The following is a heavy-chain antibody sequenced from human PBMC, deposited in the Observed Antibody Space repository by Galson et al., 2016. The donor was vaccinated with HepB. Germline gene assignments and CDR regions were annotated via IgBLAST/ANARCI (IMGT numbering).Heavy chain of an antibody. CDR1: GLNFSPYG. CDR2: ISHDGSNR. V-gene: IGHV3-30*04. Sequence: SLRLSCAASGLNFSPYGMHWVRQAPGKGLEWVGGISHDGSNRYHAHSVKGRFTISRDNAKQTLFLQMNSLRAEDTAVYYCARELEKWVSTYGAFDSWGQGTLVTVSS. CDR3: ARELEKWVSTYGAFDS. J-gene: IGHJ4*02. D-gene: IGHD1-26*01.